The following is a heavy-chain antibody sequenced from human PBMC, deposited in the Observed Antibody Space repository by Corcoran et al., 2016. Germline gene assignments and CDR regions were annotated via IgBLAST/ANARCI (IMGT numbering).Heavy chain of an antibody. Sequence: QVQLVQSGAEVKKPGASVKVSCKASGYTFTSYAMHWVRQAPGQRLEWMGWINAGNGNTKYSQKFQGRFTITRDTSASTAYMELSSLRSEDTAVYYCASTVVTLFDYWGQGTLVTVSS. J-gene: IGHJ4*02. D-gene: IGHD4-17*01. CDR2: INAGNGNT. V-gene: IGHV1-3*01. CDR1: GYTFTSYA. CDR3: ASTVVTLFDY.